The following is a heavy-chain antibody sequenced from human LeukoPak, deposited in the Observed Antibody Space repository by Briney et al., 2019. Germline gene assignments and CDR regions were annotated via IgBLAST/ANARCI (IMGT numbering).Heavy chain of an antibody. D-gene: IGHD2-2*01. CDR3: AREVIVVVPAARAAFDI. Sequence: SQTLSLTCTVSGGSISSGGYYWSWIRQHPGKGLEWIGYIYYSRSTYYNPSLKSRVTISVDTSKNQFSLKLSSVTAADTAVYYCAREVIVVVPAARAAFDIWGQGTMVTVSS. CDR2: IYYSRST. V-gene: IGHV4-31*03. J-gene: IGHJ3*02. CDR1: GGSISSGGYY.